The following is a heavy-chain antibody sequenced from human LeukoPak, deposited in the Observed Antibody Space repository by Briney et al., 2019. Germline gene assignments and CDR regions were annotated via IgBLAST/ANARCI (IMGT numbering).Heavy chain of an antibody. V-gene: IGHV3-30*04. CDR3: ARVRYSYGYVPLDY. Sequence: GGSLRLSCAASGFTFSSYAMHWVRQAPGKGLEWVAVISYDGSNKYYADSVKGRFTISRDNSKNTLYLQMNSLRAEDTAVYYCARVRYSYGYVPLDYWGQGTLATVSS. CDR1: GFTFSSYA. D-gene: IGHD5-18*01. J-gene: IGHJ4*02. CDR2: ISYDGSNK.